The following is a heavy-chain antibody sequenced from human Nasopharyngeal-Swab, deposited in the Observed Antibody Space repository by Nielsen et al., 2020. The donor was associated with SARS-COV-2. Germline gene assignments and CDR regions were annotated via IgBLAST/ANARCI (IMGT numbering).Heavy chain of an antibody. Sequence: SLKISCAASGFTFDDYAMHWVRQAPGKGLEWVSGISWNSGSIGYADSVKGRFTISRDNAKNFLYLQMNSLRAEDTALYYCAKVSGYSYGTYWYFDLWGRGTLVTVSS. CDR3: AKVSGYSYGTYWYFDL. CDR2: ISWNSGSI. D-gene: IGHD5-18*01. V-gene: IGHV3-9*01. CDR1: GFTFDDYA. J-gene: IGHJ2*01.